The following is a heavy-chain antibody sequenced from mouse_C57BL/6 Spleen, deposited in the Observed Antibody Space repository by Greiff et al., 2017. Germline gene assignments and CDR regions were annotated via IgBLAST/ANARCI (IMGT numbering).Heavy chain of an antibody. CDR2: ISSGGSYT. D-gene: IGHD2-4*01. CDR1: GFTFSSYG. V-gene: IGHV5-6*01. CDR3: ARHGDYDLNYAMDY. Sequence: DVHLVESGGDLVKPGGSLKLSCAASGFTFSSYGMSWVRQTPDKRLEWVATISSGGSYTYYPDSVKGRFTISRDNAKNTLYLQMSSLKSEDTAMYYCARHGDYDLNYAMDYWGQGTSVTVSS. J-gene: IGHJ4*01.